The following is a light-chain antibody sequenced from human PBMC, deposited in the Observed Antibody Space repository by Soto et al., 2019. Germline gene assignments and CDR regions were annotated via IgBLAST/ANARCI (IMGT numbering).Light chain of an antibody. CDR1: SSNIGDNP. J-gene: IGLJ1*01. CDR2: EVA. Sequence: QSVLTQPPSVSGTPGQKVTISCSGSSSNIGDNPVNWYQQLPGAAPKLLIYEVAKRPSGVSDRFSGSKSGNTASLTISGLQAEDEADYYCSSYATTDRRVFGTGTKLTVL. V-gene: IGLV1-44*01. CDR3: SSYATTDRRV.